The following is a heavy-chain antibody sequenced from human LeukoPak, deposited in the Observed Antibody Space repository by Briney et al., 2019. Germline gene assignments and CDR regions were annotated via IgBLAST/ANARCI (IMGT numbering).Heavy chain of an antibody. CDR3: ASQDASIYSESSTSPTYSD. Sequence: ASVTVSCKASGGTFTNYAFNWVRQAPGQGLEWMGRIIPIFGSAHYAQRFQGRITITTDESSTTAYMTLSSLTSDDTAVYYCASQDASIYSESSTSPTYSDWGQGTLVTVSS. CDR1: GGTFTNYA. V-gene: IGHV1-69*05. D-gene: IGHD3-22*01. J-gene: IGHJ4*02. CDR2: IIPIFGSA.